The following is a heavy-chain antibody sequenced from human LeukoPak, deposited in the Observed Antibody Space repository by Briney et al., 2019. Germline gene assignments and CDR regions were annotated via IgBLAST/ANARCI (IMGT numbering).Heavy chain of an antibody. J-gene: IGHJ4*02. Sequence: ASVKVSCKASGYSFTDYSLHWVRQAPGQGLEWMGWINPKSGGTSYAQKFQGRVAMTRVTSMRTVYMELSRLTSDDTAVYYCARPQTQHLSSLNYWGQGTQVTVSS. CDR2: INPKSGGT. V-gene: IGHV1-2*02. CDR3: ARPQTQHLSSLNY. CDR1: GYSFTDYS.